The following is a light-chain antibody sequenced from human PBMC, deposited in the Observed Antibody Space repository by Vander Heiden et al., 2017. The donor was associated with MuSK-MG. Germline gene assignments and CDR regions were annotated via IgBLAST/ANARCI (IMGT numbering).Light chain of an antibody. CDR1: QSVSSW. J-gene: IGKJ2*01. Sequence: DIQMTQSPSTLSASIGDRLTITCRASQSVSSWLAWYQQKPGRAPKLLMYKASSLESGVPSRFSGSGSGTEFTLTISSLQPDDFATYYCQQCNSYPYTFGQGTKVEIK. CDR3: QQCNSYPYT. CDR2: KAS. V-gene: IGKV1-5*03.